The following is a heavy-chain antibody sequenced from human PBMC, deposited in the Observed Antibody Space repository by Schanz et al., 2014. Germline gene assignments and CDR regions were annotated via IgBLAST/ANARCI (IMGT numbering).Heavy chain of an antibody. D-gene: IGHD3-9*01. J-gene: IGHJ4*02. Sequence: EVQLVESGGGLVQPGGSLRLSCAASGFTVSNNLMRWVRQAPGKGLEWVAAINGSGNATYYADSVKGRFTISRDNSRNTLFLQMKRLRVEDTAVYFCAKDPYDVLTGYQYYFDYWGPGRLVTVSS. CDR2: INGSGNAT. CDR1: GFTVSNNL. V-gene: IGHV3-23*04. CDR3: AKDPYDVLTGYQYYFDY.